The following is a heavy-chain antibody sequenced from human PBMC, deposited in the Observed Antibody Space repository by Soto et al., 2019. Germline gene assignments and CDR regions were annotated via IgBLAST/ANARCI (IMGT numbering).Heavy chain of an antibody. CDR1: GGTFNSYT. Sequence: QVQLVQSGAEVKKPGSSVRVSCTAAGGTFNSYTLNWVRQAPGQRLEWVGRVNPIVGMSTSASKFQGRVTMTADKCTSKAFMDLTGLKSEDLAVYYFATIYGSGSTHFDSWGQGTLVTVSS. V-gene: IGHV1-69*02. D-gene: IGHD3-10*01. CDR2: VNPIVGMS. CDR3: ATIYGSGSTHFDS. J-gene: IGHJ4*02.